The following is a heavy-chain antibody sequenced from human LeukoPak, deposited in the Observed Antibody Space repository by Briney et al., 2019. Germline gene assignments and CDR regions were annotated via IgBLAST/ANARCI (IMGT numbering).Heavy chain of an antibody. CDR2: INSDGSST. Sequence: GVSLRLYCAASRFTVRSYWMHWVRQARGKGLVWVSRINSDGSSTSYADSVKGRFTISRDNAENTLYLQMNSLRAEDTAVYYCAVAGSSDYYFDYWGQGTLVTVSS. V-gene: IGHV3-74*01. CDR1: RFTVRSYW. CDR3: AVAGSSDYYFDY. D-gene: IGHD6-19*01. J-gene: IGHJ4*02.